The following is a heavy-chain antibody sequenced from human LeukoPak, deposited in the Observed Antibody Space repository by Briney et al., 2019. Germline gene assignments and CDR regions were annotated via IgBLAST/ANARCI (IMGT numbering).Heavy chain of an antibody. CDR1: GVTFSSYG. J-gene: IGHJ4*02. D-gene: IGHD2-2*01. V-gene: IGHV3-30*18. CDR2: ISYDGSNK. CDR3: AKDPAYCSSTSCYVGGYFDY. Sequence: GGSLRLSCAASGVTFSSYGMHWVRQAPGKGLEWVAVISYDGSNKYYADSVKGRFTISRDNSKNTLYLQMNSLRAEDTAVYYCAKDPAYCSSTSCYVGGYFDYWGQGTLVTVSS.